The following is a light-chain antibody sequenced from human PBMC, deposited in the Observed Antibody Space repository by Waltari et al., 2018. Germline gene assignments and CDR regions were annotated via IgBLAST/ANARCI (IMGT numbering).Light chain of an antibody. Sequence: EVVMTQSPVSLSVTLGQAASISCKSSQSLVPVDGNTYLNWLHQGPGQAPRRLIDWVFNRDSGVPDRFSGSGSGTDFTLRISRVEAEEVGVYYCMQGTRWPYTFGQGTQLDIK. CDR3: MQGTRWPYT. CDR2: WVF. CDR1: QSLVPVDGNTY. V-gene: IGKV2-30*02. J-gene: IGKJ2*01.